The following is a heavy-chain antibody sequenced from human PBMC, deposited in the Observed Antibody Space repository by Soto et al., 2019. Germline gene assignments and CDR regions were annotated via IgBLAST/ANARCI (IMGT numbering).Heavy chain of an antibody. CDR1: GYTLTELS. J-gene: IGHJ6*02. CDR3: AREDRDRETGLVPAAIDGMDV. Sequence: ASVKVSCQVSGYTLTELSVHWVRQAPGNGLEWMGGFDPEDGETIYAQKFQGRVTTTEDTSTDTAYMELSSLRSEDTAVYYCAREDRDRETGLVPAAIDGMDVWGQGTTVTVS. V-gene: IGHV1-24*01. CDR2: FDPEDGET. D-gene: IGHD2-2*01.